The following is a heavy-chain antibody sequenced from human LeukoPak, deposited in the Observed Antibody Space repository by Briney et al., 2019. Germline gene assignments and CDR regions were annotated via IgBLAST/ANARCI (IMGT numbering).Heavy chain of an antibody. D-gene: IGHD4-17*01. CDR1: GFTVSSNY. CDR3: ASGGTVTTRDAFDI. Sequence: GGSLRLSCAASGFTVSSNYMSWVRQAPGKGLEWVSVIYSGGSTYYADSVKGRFTISRDNSKNTLYLQMNSLRAEDTAVYYCASGGTVTTRDAFDIWGQGTMVTVSS. V-gene: IGHV3-66*01. CDR2: IYSGGST. J-gene: IGHJ3*02.